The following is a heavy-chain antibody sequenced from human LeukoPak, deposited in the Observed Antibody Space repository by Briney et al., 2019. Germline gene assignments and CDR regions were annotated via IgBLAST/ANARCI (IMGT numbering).Heavy chain of an antibody. D-gene: IGHD5-12*01. CDR2: FYASGST. CDR3: AAKGNGYTGIYVFAH. V-gene: IGHV3-66*01. Sequence: GGSLRLSCEASGFSLSSNYMSWVRQAPGKGLEWVSVFYASGSTYYTDSVKGRFTISRDISKNSLHLQMNSLRPEDTAVYYCAAKGNGYTGIYVFAHWGQGTLVTVSS. J-gene: IGHJ4*02. CDR1: GFSLSSNY.